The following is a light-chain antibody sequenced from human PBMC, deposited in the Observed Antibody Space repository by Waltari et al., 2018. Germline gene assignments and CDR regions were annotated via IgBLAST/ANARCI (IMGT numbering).Light chain of an antibody. J-gene: IGLJ3*02. CDR2: EVT. V-gene: IGLV2-23*02. Sequence: QSALTQPASVSGSPGQSITISCTGTSSDFESHHLLTWFQQRPGKAPKLIIFEVTQRPSGISDRFSGSRSGPTASLTISGLQAEDEADYYCCSYAGRATFAWVFGGGTKLTVL. CDR3: CSYAGRATFAWV. CDR1: SSDFESHHL.